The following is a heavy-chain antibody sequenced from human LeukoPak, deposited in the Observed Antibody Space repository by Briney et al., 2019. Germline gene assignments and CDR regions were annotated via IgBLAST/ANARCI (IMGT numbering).Heavy chain of an antibody. CDR1: GGSFSGYY. D-gene: IGHD6-6*01. CDR3: ARGHHPYIAARIDY. J-gene: IGHJ4*02. V-gene: IGHV4-34*01. CDR2: INHSGST. Sequence: PSETLSLTCAVYGGSFSGYYWSWIRQPPGKGLEWLGEINHSGSTNYNPSLKSRVTISVDTSKNQFSLKLSSVTAADTAVYYCARGHHPYIAARIDYWGQGTLVTVSS.